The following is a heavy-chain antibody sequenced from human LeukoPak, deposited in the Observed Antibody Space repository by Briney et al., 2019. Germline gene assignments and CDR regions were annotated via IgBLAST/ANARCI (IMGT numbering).Heavy chain of an antibody. CDR3: ARTYYDLEAVADYYYYMDV. CDR2: IIPIFGTA. D-gene: IGHD3-3*01. J-gene: IGHJ6*03. V-gene: IGHV1-69*13. Sequence: GASVKVSCKASGGTFSSYAISWVRQAPGQGLEWMGGIIPIFGTANYAQKFQGRVTITADESTSTAYMELSSLRSEDTAVYYCARTYYDLEAVADYYYYMDVWGKGTTVTVSS. CDR1: GGTFSSYA.